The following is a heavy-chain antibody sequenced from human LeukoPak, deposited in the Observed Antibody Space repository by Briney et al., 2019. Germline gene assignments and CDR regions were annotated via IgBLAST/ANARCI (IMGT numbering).Heavy chain of an antibody. CDR2: ISSSSSYI. J-gene: IGHJ3*02. CDR1: GFTFSSYS. Sequence: GGSLRLSCAASGFTFSSYSMNWVRQAPGKGLEWVSSISSSSSYIYYADSVKGRFTISRDNAKNSLYLQMNSLRAEDTAVYYCARVSTVTTLDDAFDIWGQGTMVTVSS. D-gene: IGHD4-17*01. V-gene: IGHV3-21*01. CDR3: ARVSTVTTLDDAFDI.